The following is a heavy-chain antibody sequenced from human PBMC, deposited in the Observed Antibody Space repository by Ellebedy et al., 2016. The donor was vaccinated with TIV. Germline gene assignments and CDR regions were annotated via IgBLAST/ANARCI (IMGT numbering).Heavy chain of an antibody. CDR1: GLTVSSNY. Sequence: GGSLRLSCAASGLTVSSNYMSWVRQAPGKGLEWVSILYSGGNTYYADSVQGRFTISRDNSKNTLYLQMNSLRAEDTAVYYCAREYSSFGAEPAAMNYWGQGTLVTVSS. CDR2: LYSGGNT. D-gene: IGHD2-2*01. V-gene: IGHV3-66*01. J-gene: IGHJ4*02. CDR3: AREYSSFGAEPAAMNY.